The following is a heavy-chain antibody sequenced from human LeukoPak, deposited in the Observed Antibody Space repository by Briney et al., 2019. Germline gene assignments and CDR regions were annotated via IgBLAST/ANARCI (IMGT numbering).Heavy chain of an antibody. J-gene: IGHJ6*03. CDR2: INHSGTS. CDR3: ARVPLQLSAMDV. CDR1: GGSFSGYY. D-gene: IGHD5-18*01. Sequence: SETLSLTCAVYGGSFSGYYWSWIRQTPGKGLEWIGDINHSGTSNYNPSLKSRVIISVETSKNQLSLMMRSVTAADTAVYYCARVPLQLSAMDVWGKGTTVTVSS. V-gene: IGHV4-34*01.